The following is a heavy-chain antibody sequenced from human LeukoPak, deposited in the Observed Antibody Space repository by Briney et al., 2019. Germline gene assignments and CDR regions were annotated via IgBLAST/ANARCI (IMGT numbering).Heavy chain of an antibody. Sequence: PSETLSLTCTVSGSSISSSSYYWGWIRQPPGKGLEWIGIIYYSGSTYYNPSLKSRLTISVDTSKNQFSLKLSSVTATDTAVYYCARRGYCSSTSCYEYWFDPWGQGTLVTVSS. CDR3: ARRGYCSSTSCYEYWFDP. J-gene: IGHJ5*02. V-gene: IGHV4-39*01. CDR1: GSSISSSSYY. CDR2: IYYSGST. D-gene: IGHD2-2*01.